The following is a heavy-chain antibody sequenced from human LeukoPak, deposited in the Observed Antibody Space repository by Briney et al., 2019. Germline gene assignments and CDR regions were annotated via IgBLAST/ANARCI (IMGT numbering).Heavy chain of an antibody. CDR3: ASRRWSIAARSFDY. V-gene: IGHV1-69*05. CDR2: IIPIFGTA. Sequence: SVKVSCKASGGTFSSYAISWVRQAPGQGLEWMGGIIPIFGTANYAQKFQGRVTITTDESTSTAYMELSSPRSEDTAVYYCASRRWSIAARSFDYWGQGTLVTVSS. J-gene: IGHJ4*02. D-gene: IGHD6-6*01. CDR1: GGTFSSYA.